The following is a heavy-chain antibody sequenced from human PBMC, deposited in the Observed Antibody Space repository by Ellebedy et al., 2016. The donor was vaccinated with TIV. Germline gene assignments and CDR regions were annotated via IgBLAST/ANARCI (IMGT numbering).Heavy chain of an antibody. V-gene: IGHV4-34*01. D-gene: IGHD4-17*01. J-gene: IGHJ4*02. CDR1: GGSFSGYY. CDR3: AREVYGESDY. Sequence: SETLSLXXAVYGGSFSGYYWSWIRQPPGKGLEWIGEINHSGSTNYNPSLKSRVTISVDTSKNQFSLKLSSVTAADTAVYYCAREVYGESDYWGQGTLVTVSS. CDR2: INHSGST.